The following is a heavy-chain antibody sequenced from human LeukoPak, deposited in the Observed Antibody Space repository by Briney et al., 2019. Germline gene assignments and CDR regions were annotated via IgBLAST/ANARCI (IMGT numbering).Heavy chain of an antibody. D-gene: IGHD3-16*01. J-gene: IGHJ4*02. CDR1: GYTFTSYG. CDR2: ISAYNGNT. V-gene: IGHV1-18*01. Sequence: ASVKVSCKASGYTFTSYGISWVRQAPGQGLEWMGWISAYNGNTNYAQKFQGRVTMTRDTSTSTVYMELSSLRSEDTAVYYCARDPGFGVNIDYWGQGTLVTVSS. CDR3: ARDPGFGVNIDY.